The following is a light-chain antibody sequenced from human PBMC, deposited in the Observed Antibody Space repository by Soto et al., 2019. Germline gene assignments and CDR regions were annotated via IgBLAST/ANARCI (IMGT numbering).Light chain of an antibody. CDR3: QQYNDWPPWT. CDR2: GAY. Sequence: ELVMTQSPATLSLSPGDSATLSCRASQSVSNNLAWYQQRPGQAPRLLIYGAYTRATGIPARFSGSGSGTEFTLTISSLQSEDFAVYYCQQYNDWPPWTCGQGTKVDIK. J-gene: IGKJ1*01. CDR1: QSVSNN. V-gene: IGKV3-15*01.